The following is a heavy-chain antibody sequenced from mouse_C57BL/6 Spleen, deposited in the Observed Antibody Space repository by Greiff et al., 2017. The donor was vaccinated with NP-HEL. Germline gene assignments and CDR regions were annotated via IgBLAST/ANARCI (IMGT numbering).Heavy chain of an antibody. J-gene: IGHJ3*01. Sequence: QVQLQQPGAELVKPGASVKMSCKASGYTFTSYWITWVKQRPGQGLEWIGDIYPGSGSTNYNEKFKSKATLTVDTSSSTAYMQLSSLTSEDSAVYYCARGETAQAWFAYWGQGTLVTVSA. CDR1: GYTFTSYW. CDR2: IYPGSGST. CDR3: ARGETAQAWFAY. V-gene: IGHV1-55*01. D-gene: IGHD3-2*02.